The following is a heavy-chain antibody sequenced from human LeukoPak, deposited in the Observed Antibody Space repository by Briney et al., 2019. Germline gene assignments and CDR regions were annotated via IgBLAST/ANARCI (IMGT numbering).Heavy chain of an antibody. J-gene: IGHJ4*02. CDR3: ARGAVGIAVAGTDFDY. CDR1: GGSISSYY. V-gene: IGHV4-4*07. CDR2: IYTSGST. Sequence: SSETLSLTCTVSGGSISSYYWSWIRQPAGKGLEWIGRIYTSGSTNYNPSLKSRVTISVDKSKNQFSLKLSSVTAADTAVYYCARGAVGIAVAGTDFDYWGQGTLVTVSP. D-gene: IGHD6-19*01.